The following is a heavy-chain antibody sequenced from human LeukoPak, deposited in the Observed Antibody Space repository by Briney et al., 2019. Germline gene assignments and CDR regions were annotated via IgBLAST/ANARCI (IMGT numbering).Heavy chain of an antibody. V-gene: IGHV4-61*02. J-gene: IGHJ5*02. CDR3: ARGGNDLDWFDP. CDR1: GGSISSGSYY. D-gene: IGHD3-3*01. Sequence: SETLSLTCTVSGGSISSGSYYWSWIRQPAGKRLEWIGRIYTSGSTNYNPSLKSRVTISVDTSKNQFSLKLSSVTAADTAVYYCARGGNDLDWFDPWGQGTLVTVSS. CDR2: IYTSGST.